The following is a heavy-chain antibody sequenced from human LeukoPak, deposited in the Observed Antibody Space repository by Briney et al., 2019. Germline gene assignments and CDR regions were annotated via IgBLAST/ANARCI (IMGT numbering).Heavy chain of an antibody. CDR1: GFTFSRYG. J-gene: IGHJ6*03. Sequence: GGSLRLSCAASGFTFSRYGMHWVRQAPGKGLEWVAVIWSDGSNQSYVDSVKGRFTISRDNSMKTLSLQMNSLRADDTAIYYCAKSGAMDVWGKGTTVTVSS. CDR3: AKSGAMDV. V-gene: IGHV3-33*03. CDR2: IWSDGSNQ. D-gene: IGHD3-10*01.